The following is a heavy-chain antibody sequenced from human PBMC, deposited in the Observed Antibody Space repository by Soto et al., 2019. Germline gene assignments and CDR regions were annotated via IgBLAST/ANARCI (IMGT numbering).Heavy chain of an antibody. D-gene: IGHD3-16*01. CDR3: ARRHLRDYIRWNFDP. CDR2: IDPKSGDT. CDR1: GYTFTDNQ. J-gene: IGHJ5*02. V-gene: IGHV1-2*02. Sequence: QVQLVQSGAEVKKPGASVKVSCKASGYTFTDNQIHWLRRAPGQCLEWMGRIDPKSGDTNFAPTYQGRVTMTRDTSTNTVYMELTRLTSGDTAIYFCARRHLRDYIRWNFDPWGQGTLVTVSS.